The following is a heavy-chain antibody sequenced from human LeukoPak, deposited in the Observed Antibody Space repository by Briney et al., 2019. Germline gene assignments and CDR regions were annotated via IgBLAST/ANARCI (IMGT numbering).Heavy chain of an antibody. Sequence: ASVRVSCKTSGYSFTNYYIHWVRQAPGQGLEWMAWINTKTGRTSSARKFQGRVTMTRDPSITTVYMDMAWLTSDDTAIYFCARADFIDAGPYLIGPWGQGTLVTVSS. CDR2: INTKTGRT. CDR1: GYSFTNYY. V-gene: IGHV1-2*02. J-gene: IGHJ5*02. CDR3: ARADFIDAGPYLIGP. D-gene: IGHD3-3*01.